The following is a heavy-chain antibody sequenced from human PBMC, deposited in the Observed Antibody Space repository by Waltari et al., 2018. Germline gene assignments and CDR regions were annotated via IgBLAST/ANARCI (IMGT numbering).Heavy chain of an antibody. Sequence: QVQLQQWGAGLLKPSETLSLTCAVYGGSFSGYSWSWIRQPPGKGLEWIGEINHRGSTNYNPSLKSRVTISVDTSKNQFSLKLSSVTAADTAVYYCARAWVVAAYYYYYGMDVWGQGTTVTVSS. CDR1: GGSFSGYS. CDR2: INHRGST. J-gene: IGHJ6*02. D-gene: IGHD2-15*01. V-gene: IGHV4-34*01. CDR3: ARAWVVAAYYYYYGMDV.